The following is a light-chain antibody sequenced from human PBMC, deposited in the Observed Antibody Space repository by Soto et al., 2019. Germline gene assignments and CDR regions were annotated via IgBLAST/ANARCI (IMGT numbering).Light chain of an antibody. J-gene: IGKJ4*01. CDR3: QQLNSYPT. CDR2: AAS. CDR1: QGISSY. V-gene: IGKV1-9*01. Sequence: DIQLTQSPSFLSASVGDRVTITCRASQGISSYLAWYQQKPGKAPKLLIYAASSLQSGVPSRFSGSGSGTEFTLSISSLQSEDLATYYCQQLNSYPTFGGGTKVEIK.